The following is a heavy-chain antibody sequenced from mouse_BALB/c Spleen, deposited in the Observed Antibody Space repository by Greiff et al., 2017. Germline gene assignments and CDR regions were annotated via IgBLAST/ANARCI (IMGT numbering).Heavy chain of an antibody. CDR3: AMGGYDLHYYAMDY. J-gene: IGHJ4*01. CDR1: GFNIKDTY. V-gene: IGHV14-3*02. D-gene: IGHD2-3*01. CDR2: IDPANGNT. Sequence: EVQLQQSGAELVKPGASVKLSCTASGFNIKDTYMHWVKQRPEQGLEWIGRIDPANGNTKYDPKFQGKATITADTSSNTAYLQLSSLTSEDTAVYYCAMGGYDLHYYAMDYWGQGTSVTVSS.